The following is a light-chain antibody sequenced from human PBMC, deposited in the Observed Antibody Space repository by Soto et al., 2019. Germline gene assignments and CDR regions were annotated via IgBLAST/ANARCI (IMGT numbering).Light chain of an antibody. Sequence: ELTQPPSVSVSPGQTASITCSGDKLGDKYACWYQQKPGQSPVLVIYQDSKRPSGIPERFSGSNSGNTATLTISGTQAMDEADYYCQAWDSSTRVVFGGGTKLTVL. V-gene: IGLV3-1*01. J-gene: IGLJ2*01. CDR2: QDS. CDR1: KLGDKY. CDR3: QAWDSSTRVV.